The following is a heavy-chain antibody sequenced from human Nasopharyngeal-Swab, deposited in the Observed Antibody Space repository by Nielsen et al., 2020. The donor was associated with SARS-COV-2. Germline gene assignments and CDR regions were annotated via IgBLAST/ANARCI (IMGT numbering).Heavy chain of an antibody. CDR1: GFTFSNAW. D-gene: IGHD1-26*01. Sequence: GGSLRLSCAASGFTFSNAWMSWVRQAPGKGLEWVANIKQDGSEKYYVDSVKGRFTISRDNAKNSLYLQMNSLRAEDTAVYYCARESREPWELLLLYWYFDLWGRGTLVTVSS. CDR3: ARESREPWELLLLYWYFDL. J-gene: IGHJ2*01. V-gene: IGHV3-7*01. CDR2: IKQDGSEK.